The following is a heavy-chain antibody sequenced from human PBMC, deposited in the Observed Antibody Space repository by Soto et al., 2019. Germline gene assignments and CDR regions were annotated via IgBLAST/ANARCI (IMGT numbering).Heavy chain of an antibody. CDR3: ATNYGSGSTHFDY. D-gene: IGHD3-10*01. J-gene: IGHJ4*02. Sequence: QVQLVQSGAEVKKPGSSVKVSCTASRGTFSYNTISWVRQAPGQGLEWMGRVIPMVGMSSYAQKFQGRLTMTAGKSTSTVYMVLNSLRPEDTAVYYCATNYGSGSTHFDYWGQGTLVTVSS. V-gene: IGHV1-69*02. CDR2: VIPMVGMS. CDR1: RGTFSYNT.